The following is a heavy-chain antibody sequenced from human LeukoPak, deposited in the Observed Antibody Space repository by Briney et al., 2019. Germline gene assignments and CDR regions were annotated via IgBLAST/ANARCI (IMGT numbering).Heavy chain of an antibody. V-gene: IGHV4-61*02. CDR2: IYTTGRT. CDR1: GGSISSGSYY. CDR3: ARGTWWELRSAFDI. J-gene: IGHJ3*02. D-gene: IGHD1-26*01. Sequence: SETLFLTCTVSGGSISSGSYYWSWIRQPAGKGLEWIGRIYTTGRTNYNPSLKGRVTISLDTSKNQFSLKLSSVTAADTAVYYCARGTWWELRSAFDIWGQGTMVTVSS.